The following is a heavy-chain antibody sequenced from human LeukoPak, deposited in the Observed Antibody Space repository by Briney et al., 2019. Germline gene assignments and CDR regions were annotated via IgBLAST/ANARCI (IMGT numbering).Heavy chain of an antibody. V-gene: IGHV3-23*01. CDR1: GFTFSSYA. CDR2: ISGSGGST. D-gene: IGHD3-10*01. CDR3: AKGAHGGRSPWFGELSAALFDY. Sequence: GGSLRLSCAASGFTFSSYAMSWVRQAPGKGLEWVSAISGSGGSTYYADSVKGRFTISRDNSKNTLYLQMNSLRAEDTAVYYCAKGAHGGRSPWFGELSAALFDYWGQGTLVTVSS. J-gene: IGHJ4*02.